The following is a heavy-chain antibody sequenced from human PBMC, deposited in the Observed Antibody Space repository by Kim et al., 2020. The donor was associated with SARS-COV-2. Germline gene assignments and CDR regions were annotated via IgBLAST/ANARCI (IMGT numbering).Heavy chain of an antibody. D-gene: IGHD3-22*01. CDR2: GGST. V-gene: IGHV3-23*01. J-gene: IGHJ4*02. Sequence: GGSTYYADSVKGRFTISRDNSKNTLYLQMNSLRAEDTAVYYCAKGYDSSGDWGQGTLVTVSS. CDR3: AKGYDSSGD.